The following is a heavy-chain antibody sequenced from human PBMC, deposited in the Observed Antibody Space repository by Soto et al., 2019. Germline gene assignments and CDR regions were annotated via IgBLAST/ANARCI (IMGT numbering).Heavy chain of an antibody. CDR3: PKDGIGARARIREVVDY. V-gene: IGHV3-48*03. CDR1: GFTFSSYE. Sequence: GGSLRLSCAASGFTFSSYEMNWVRQAPGKGLEWVSYISSSGSTIYYADSVKGRFTISRDNAKNSLYLQMNSLRAEDTAVYYCPKDGIGARARIREVVDYWAQGTLVTVSS. J-gene: IGHJ4*02. D-gene: IGHD6-6*01. CDR2: ISSSGSTI.